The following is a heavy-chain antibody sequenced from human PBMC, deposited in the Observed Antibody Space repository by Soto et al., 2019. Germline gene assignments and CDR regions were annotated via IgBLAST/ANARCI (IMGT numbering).Heavy chain of an antibody. D-gene: IGHD6-13*01. J-gene: IGHJ4*02. CDR2: IIPLFGTA. CDR1: GGTFSSYA. V-gene: IGHV1-69*01. Sequence: QVQLVQSGAEVKKPGSSVKVSCKASGGTFSSYAISWVRQAPGQGLEWMGGIIPLFGTANYAQKFQGRVTITADESTGTAYMQLSSLRSEDSAVYYCARDGIAAAGILLVGYFDYWGQGTLVTVSS. CDR3: ARDGIAAAGILLVGYFDY.